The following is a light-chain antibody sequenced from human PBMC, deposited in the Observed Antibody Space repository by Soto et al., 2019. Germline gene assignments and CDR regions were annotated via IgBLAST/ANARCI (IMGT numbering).Light chain of an antibody. V-gene: IGKV3-20*01. J-gene: IGKJ3*01. CDR1: QSITST. CDR3: QHYGRSPGLFT. Sequence: EIVMTQSPATLSVSPGERVTLSCRASQSITSTLAWYQQKPGQAPRLLIYGASSRATGIPDRFSGSGSGTDFALTISRLEPEDFAVYYCQHYGRSPGLFTFGPGTKVDIK. CDR2: GAS.